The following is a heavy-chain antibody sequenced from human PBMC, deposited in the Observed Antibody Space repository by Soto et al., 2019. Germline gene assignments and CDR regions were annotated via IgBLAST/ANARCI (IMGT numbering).Heavy chain of an antibody. CDR2: ISVDNGKT. CDR3: TRGGMAGMDL. J-gene: IGHJ6*02. V-gene: IGHV1-18*01. CDR1: GYTFTSFG. Sequence: QVQLVQSGVEVNMPGASVKVSCKASGYTFTSFGITWVRQAPGQGLEWMGWISVDNGKTNYAQKLRGRVTLSTDTSTSTAYMELRSLRSEDTSVHYCTRGGMAGMDLWGQGTTVTVCS. D-gene: IGHD3-16*01.